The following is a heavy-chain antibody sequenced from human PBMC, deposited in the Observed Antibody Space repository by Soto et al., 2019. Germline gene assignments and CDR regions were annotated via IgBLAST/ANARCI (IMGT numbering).Heavy chain of an antibody. Sequence: SETLSHTCTVSGGSISSYYWSWIRQPPGKGLEWIGYIYYSGSTNYNPSLKSRVTISVDTSKNQFSLKLSSVTAADTAVYYCEKMYPVYYDSSGYKIPYYFDYWGKGTLVTVPS. CDR2: IYYSGST. CDR3: EKMYPVYYDSSGYKIPYYFDY. CDR1: GGSISSYY. J-gene: IGHJ4*02. D-gene: IGHD3-22*01. V-gene: IGHV4-59*01.